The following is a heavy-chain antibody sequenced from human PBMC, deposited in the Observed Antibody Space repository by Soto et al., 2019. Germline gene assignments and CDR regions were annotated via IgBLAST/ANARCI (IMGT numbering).Heavy chain of an antibody. CDR2: IYYSGNT. CDR1: GGSISSSSYF. D-gene: IGHD1-26*01. Sequence: QLQLQESGPGLVKPSEPLSLTCTVSGGSISSSSYFWGWIRQPPGKGLEWIGSIYYSGNTYYSPSLKSRVTIVADTSKNQFSLKLSSVTAADTAVYYCARPVGGTQTFNWFDPWGQGTLVTVSS. J-gene: IGHJ5*02. V-gene: IGHV4-39*01. CDR3: ARPVGGTQTFNWFDP.